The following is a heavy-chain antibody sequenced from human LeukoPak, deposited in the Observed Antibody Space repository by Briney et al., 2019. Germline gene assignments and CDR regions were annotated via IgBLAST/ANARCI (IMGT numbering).Heavy chain of an antibody. J-gene: IGHJ4*02. V-gene: IGHV3-33*01. CDR3: APKPRITMVRGVISMYPLIDY. CDR2: IWYDGSNK. Sequence: GGSLRLSCAASGFTFSSYGMHWVRQAPGKGLEWVAVIWYDGSNKYYADSVKGRFTISRDNSKNTLYLQMNSLRAEDTAVYYCAPKPRITMVRGVISMYPLIDYWGQGTLVTVSS. D-gene: IGHD3-10*01. CDR1: GFTFSSYG.